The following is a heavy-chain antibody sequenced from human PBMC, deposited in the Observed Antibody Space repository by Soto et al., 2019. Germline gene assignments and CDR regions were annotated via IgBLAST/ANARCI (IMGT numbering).Heavy chain of an antibody. CDR2: IRGDGSMT. CDR1: GFTFSNYW. V-gene: IGHV3-74*01. D-gene: IGHD6-13*01. CDR3: AKEGLAADVDF. Sequence: EVHLVESGGGLVQPGGSLRLSCAASGFTFSNYWMHWVRQAPGKGLVWVSRIRGDGSMTNYADSVKGRFTISRDNAKNTLQVQMNSLRAGDAAVYYCAKEGLAADVDFGGQGTVVTVSS. J-gene: IGHJ4*02.